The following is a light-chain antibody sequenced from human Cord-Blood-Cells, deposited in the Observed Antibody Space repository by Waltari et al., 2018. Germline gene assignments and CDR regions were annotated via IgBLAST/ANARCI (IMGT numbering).Light chain of an antibody. Sequence: QSALTQPASVSGSPGQSLTISCTGTSSDVGGYNYVSWYQQHPGKAPKLMIYDVSKRPSGVSHRFSDSRSGNTATLTISGLQAEDDADYYCSSYPSSSTLVFGGGTKLTVL. CDR3: SSYPSSSTLV. CDR2: DVS. J-gene: IGLJ3*02. CDR1: SSDVGGYNY. V-gene: IGLV2-14*01.